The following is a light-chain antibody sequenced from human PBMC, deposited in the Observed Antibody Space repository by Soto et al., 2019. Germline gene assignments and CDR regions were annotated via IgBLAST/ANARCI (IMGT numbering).Light chain of an antibody. CDR1: QGISSD. J-gene: IGKJ5*01. Sequence: IQLTQSPSSLSASVGDRVTITCRASQGISSDLAWYQQKPGKAPKLLIYDASTLQSGVPSRFSGSGSGTDFTLTISRLQPEDFATYYCQQLNASPITFGQGTRLEIK. CDR2: DAS. V-gene: IGKV1-9*01. CDR3: QQLNASPIT.